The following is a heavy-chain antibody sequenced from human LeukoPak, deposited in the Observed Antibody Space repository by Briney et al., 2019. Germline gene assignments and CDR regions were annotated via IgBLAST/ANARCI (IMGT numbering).Heavy chain of an antibody. Sequence: ASVKVSSKASAYTFTGYYMHWVRQAPGQGLEWLGWINPNSGGTNYAQKFQGRVTVTRDTSISTAYMELSRLRSDDTAVYYCARGGRLLGFGELNGDYWGQGTLVTVSS. CDR2: INPNSGGT. CDR1: AYTFTGYY. V-gene: IGHV1-2*02. J-gene: IGHJ4*02. D-gene: IGHD3-10*01. CDR3: ARGGRLLGFGELNGDY.